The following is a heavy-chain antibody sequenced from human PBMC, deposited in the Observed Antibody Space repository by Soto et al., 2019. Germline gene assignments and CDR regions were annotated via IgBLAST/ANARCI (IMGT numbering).Heavy chain of an antibody. V-gene: IGHV4-34*01. CDR3: ARDYSSGWSGLFDY. Sequence: SETLSLTCAVYGGSFSGYYWSWIRQPPGKGLEWIGEINHSGSTNYNPSLKSRVTISVDTSKNQFSLKLSSVTAADTAVYYCARDYSSGWSGLFDYWGQGTLVTVSS. CDR2: INHSGST. J-gene: IGHJ4*02. D-gene: IGHD6-19*01. CDR1: GGSFSGYY.